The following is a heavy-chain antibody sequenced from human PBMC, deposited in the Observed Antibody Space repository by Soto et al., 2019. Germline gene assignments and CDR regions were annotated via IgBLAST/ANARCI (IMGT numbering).Heavy chain of an antibody. CDR3: ARGPLTTFPHDY. CDR2: IIPIFGTA. Sequence: SVKVSCKASGGTFSSYAISWVRQAPGQGLEWMGGIIPIFGTANYSQKVQGRGTITSDESTSTAYMELSSLRSEDTAVYYCARGPLTTFPHDYWGQGTLVTVSS. CDR1: GGTFSSYA. D-gene: IGHD3-3*01. V-gene: IGHV1-69*13. J-gene: IGHJ4*02.